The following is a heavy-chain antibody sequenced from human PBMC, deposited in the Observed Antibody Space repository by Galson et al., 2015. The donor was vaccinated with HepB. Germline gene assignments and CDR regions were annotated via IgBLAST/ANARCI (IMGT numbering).Heavy chain of an antibody. CDR2: ISSSSSYT. CDR3: ARDNSRSSDY. Sequence: SLRLSCAASRFTFSDYYMSWIRQAPGKGLEWVSYISSSSSYTNYADSVKGRFTISRDNAKNSLYLQMNSLRAEDTAVYYCARDNSRSSDYWGQGTLVTVSS. V-gene: IGHV3-11*05. D-gene: IGHD6-13*01. CDR1: RFTFSDYY. J-gene: IGHJ4*02.